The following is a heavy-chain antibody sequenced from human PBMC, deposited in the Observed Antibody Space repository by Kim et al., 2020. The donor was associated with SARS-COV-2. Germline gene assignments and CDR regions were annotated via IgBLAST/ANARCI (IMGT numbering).Heavy chain of an antibody. V-gene: IGHV1-69*13. CDR2: IIPIFGTA. J-gene: IGHJ4*02. D-gene: IGHD2-15*01. CDR1: GGTFSSYA. CDR3: ACVVVVAALPRGQYGYYFDY. Sequence: SVKVSCKASGGTFSSYAISWVRQAPGQGLEWMGGIIPIFGTANYAQKFQGRVTITADESTSTACMELSSLRSEDTAVYYCACVVVVAALPRGQYGYYFDYWGQGTLVTVSS.